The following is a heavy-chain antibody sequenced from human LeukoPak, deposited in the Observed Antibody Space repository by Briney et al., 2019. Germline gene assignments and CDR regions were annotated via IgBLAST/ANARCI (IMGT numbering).Heavy chain of an antibody. CDR1: GFTFSDFY. CDR3: ARVASGRYDFDF. J-gene: IGHJ4*02. D-gene: IGHD1-26*01. V-gene: IGHV3-74*01. Sequence: PGGSLRLSCAASGFTFSDFYMSWIRQAPGKGLVWVSRINPDGRTTTYADSVKGRFTISRDNAENTLYLQMNSLRAEDTAVYYCARVASGRYDFDFWGQGTLVTVSS. CDR2: INPDGRTT.